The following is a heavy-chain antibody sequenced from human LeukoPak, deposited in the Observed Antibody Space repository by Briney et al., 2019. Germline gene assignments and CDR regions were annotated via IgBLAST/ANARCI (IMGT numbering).Heavy chain of an antibody. CDR2: IYHSGST. D-gene: IGHD3-3*01. CDR1: GGSISSGGYY. V-gene: IGHV4-30-2*01. J-gene: IGHJ3*02. Sequence: SETLSLTCTVSGGSISSGGYYWSWIRQPPGKGLEWIGYIYHSGSTYYNPSLKSRVTISVDRSKNQFSLKLSSVTAADTAAYYCARDLRITIFGDTGDAFDIWGQGTMVTVSS. CDR3: ARDLRITIFGDTGDAFDI.